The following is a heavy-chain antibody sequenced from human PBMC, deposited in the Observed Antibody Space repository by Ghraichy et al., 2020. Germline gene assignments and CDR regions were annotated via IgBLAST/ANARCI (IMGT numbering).Heavy chain of an antibody. D-gene: IGHD6-6*01. J-gene: IGHJ6*03. CDR1: GFTFSSYG. Sequence: GGSLRLSCAASGFTFSSYGMHWVRQAPGKGLEWVAVISYDGSNKYYADSVKGRFTISRDNSKNTLYLQMNSLRAEETAVYYCASTTNSYTSSSSLRYYYYYYMDVWGKGTTVTVSS. CDR2: ISYDGSNK. CDR3: ASTTNSYTSSSSLRYYYYYYMDV. V-gene: IGHV3-30*03.